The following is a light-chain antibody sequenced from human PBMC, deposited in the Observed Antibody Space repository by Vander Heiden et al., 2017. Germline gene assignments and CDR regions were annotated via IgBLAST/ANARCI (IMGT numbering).Light chain of an antibody. V-gene: IGKV4-1*01. CDR1: QTVFSSGSNRNN. CDR3: HQYHTSPYT. Sequence: DFVLTQSPDFLSVSLGERATIDCKSSQTVFSSGSNRNNLTWFQQKPGQPPKLLIYWASTRESGVPDRFSGSGSATDFTLTISSLRAEDVAVYYCHQYHTSPYTFGQGTKLEI. CDR2: WAS. J-gene: IGKJ2*01.